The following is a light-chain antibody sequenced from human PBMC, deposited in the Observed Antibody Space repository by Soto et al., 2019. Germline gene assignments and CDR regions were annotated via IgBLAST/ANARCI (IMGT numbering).Light chain of an antibody. V-gene: IGKV2-30*01. CDR1: QSLAYSDGNTY. Sequence: EVVMTQSPLSLPVTLGQPASISCRSSQSLAYSDGNTYVNWFQQRPGQPPRRLIYKVSNRDSGGPDRFSGSGSGTDFTLKISRVEAEDVGVYYCMQGTHWPPYTFGQGTKLEIK. CDR2: KVS. J-gene: IGKJ2*01. CDR3: MQGTHWPPYT.